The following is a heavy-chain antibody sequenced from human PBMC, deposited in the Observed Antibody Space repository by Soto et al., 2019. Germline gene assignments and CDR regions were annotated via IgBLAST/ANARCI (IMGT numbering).Heavy chain of an antibody. V-gene: IGHV3-23*01. CDR1: GFTFSNYA. Sequence: EMQLLESGGGLVQPGGSLRLSCAASGFTFSNYAMSWVRQAPGKGLEWVSTLTAGGGDTYYAESVKGRFTISRDNSKNTLYMQMNSLGAKDPALYYCAKKYYYDSGTYLYHFDCWGQGTLVTVSS. CDR2: LTAGGGDT. D-gene: IGHD3-10*01. J-gene: IGHJ4*02. CDR3: AKKYYYDSGTYLYHFDC.